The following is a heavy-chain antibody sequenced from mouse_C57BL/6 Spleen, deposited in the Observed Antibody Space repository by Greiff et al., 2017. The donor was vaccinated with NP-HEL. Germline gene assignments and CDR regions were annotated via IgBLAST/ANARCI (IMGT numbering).Heavy chain of an antibody. Sequence: EVKLVESGGGLVKPGGSLKLSCAASGFTFSDYGMHWVRQAPEKGLEWVAYISSGSSTIYYADTVKGRFTISRDNAKNTLFLQMTSLRSEDTAMYYCARPIYYYGSSYYAMDYWGQGTSVTVSS. V-gene: IGHV5-17*01. CDR1: GFTFSDYG. CDR2: ISSGSSTI. J-gene: IGHJ4*01. D-gene: IGHD1-1*01. CDR3: ARPIYYYGSSYYAMDY.